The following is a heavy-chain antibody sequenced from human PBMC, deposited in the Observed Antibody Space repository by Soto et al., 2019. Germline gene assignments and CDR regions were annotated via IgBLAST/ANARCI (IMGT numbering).Heavy chain of an antibody. Sequence: PSETLSLTCTVSGASINDFYWSWIRQTPGKGLEWVGFMYYSETNKYNPSLKGRVNMSLDTSKNQVSLHLESVTAADTAVYYCARANSSTWYKLEYKWFDPWGQGTQVTVSS. CDR1: GASINDFY. CDR3: ARANSSTWYKLEYKWFDP. V-gene: IGHV4-59*01. J-gene: IGHJ5*02. CDR2: MYYSETN. D-gene: IGHD6-13*01.